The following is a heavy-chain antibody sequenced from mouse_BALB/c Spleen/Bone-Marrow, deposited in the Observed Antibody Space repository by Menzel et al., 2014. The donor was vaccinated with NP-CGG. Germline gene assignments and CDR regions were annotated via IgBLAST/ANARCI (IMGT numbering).Heavy chain of an antibody. D-gene: IGHD2-1*01. CDR2: INSGTT. Sequence: EESGGRLVTPGTPLTLTCTXSGFSLSNYAMGRVRQAPGKGLEYIGLINSGTTYYAKRAKGRFTISTTSSTAVDLLITSPTPEDTATYFCARGGSTISYNLWGRGTLVTVS. J-gene: IGHJ3*01. CDR1: GFSLSNYA. CDR3: ARGGSTISYNL. V-gene: IGHV5-6-5*01.